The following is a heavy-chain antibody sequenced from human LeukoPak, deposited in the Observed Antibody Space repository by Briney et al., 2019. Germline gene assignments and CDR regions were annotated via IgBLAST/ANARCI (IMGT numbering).Heavy chain of an antibody. D-gene: IGHD6-13*01. CDR1: GGSISSTNYY. Sequence: PSETLSLTCTVSGGSISSTNYYWGWIRQPPGKGLEWIGSIYYSGSTYYNPSLKSRVTISVDTSKNQFSLKLRSVTAADTAVYYCARDREQQLVRFYNAFDIWGQGTMVTVSS. V-gene: IGHV4-39*07. J-gene: IGHJ3*02. CDR2: IYYSGST. CDR3: ARDREQQLVRFYNAFDI.